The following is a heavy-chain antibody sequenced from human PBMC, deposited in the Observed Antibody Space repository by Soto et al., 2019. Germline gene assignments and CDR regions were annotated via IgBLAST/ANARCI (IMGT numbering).Heavy chain of an antibody. CDR2: IYPAASDA. CDR1: GYKFSSYW. D-gene: IGHD2-2*02. J-gene: IGHJ4*02. Sequence: GESLKISCKASGYKFSSYWIAWLRQVPGKGLEWMGVIYPAASDARYSPSFQGQVTISVDNSLRTAYLQWSSLKASDTAMYYCARVLCFSAICYTGSRPFFDYWGQGALVTVSS. V-gene: IGHV5-51*01. CDR3: ARVLCFSAICYTGSRPFFDY.